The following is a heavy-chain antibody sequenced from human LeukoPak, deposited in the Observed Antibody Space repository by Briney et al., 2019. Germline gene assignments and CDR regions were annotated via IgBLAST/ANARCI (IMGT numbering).Heavy chain of an antibody. V-gene: IGHV3-30-3*01. J-gene: IGHJ6*02. CDR2: ISYDGSKK. CDR1: GFTFSSYA. D-gene: IGHD2-2*01. CDR3: ARDHCSSTSCYGYHYYYGMDV. Sequence: GRSLRLSCAASGFTFSSYAMHWVRQARGKGLEWVAVISYDGSKKYYADSVKGRFTISRDNSKNTLYLQMNSLRAEDTAVYYCARDHCSSTSCYGYHYYYGMDVWGQGTTVTVSS.